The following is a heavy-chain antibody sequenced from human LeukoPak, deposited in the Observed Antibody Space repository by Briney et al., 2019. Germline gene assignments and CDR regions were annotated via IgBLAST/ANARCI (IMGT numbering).Heavy chain of an antibody. V-gene: IGHV4-39*01. J-gene: IGHJ4*02. Sequence: SETLSLTCTVSGGSISSSSYYWGWIRQPPGKGLEWIGSIYYSGSTYYNPSLKSRVAISVDTSKNQFSLKLSSVTAADTAVYYCARHCGDYHGKYYFDYWGQGTLVTVSS. D-gene: IGHD4-17*01. CDR1: GGSISSSSYY. CDR3: ARHCGDYHGKYYFDY. CDR2: IYYSGST.